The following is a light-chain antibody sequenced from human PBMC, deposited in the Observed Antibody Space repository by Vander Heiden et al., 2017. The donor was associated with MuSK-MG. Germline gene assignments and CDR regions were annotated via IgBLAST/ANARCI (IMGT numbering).Light chain of an antibody. Sequence: DIVMTQYPLSLPVTPGEPASISCRSSQSLLHSNGYNYLDWYLQRPGQSPQLLIYLGSNRGSGVRDRFSGSGSGTDFTLKSSRVEAEDVGVYYYIQTLHIPFGGGTKVEIK. J-gene: IGKJ4*01. V-gene: IGKV2-28*01. CDR2: LGS. CDR3: IQTLHIP. CDR1: QSLLHSNGYNY.